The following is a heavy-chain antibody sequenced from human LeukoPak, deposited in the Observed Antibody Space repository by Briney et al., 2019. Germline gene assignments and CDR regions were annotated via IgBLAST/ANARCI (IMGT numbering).Heavy chain of an antibody. CDR3: ARSASGSYYSYIY. V-gene: IGHV1-3*01. J-gene: IGHJ4*02. CDR2: INAGNGNT. D-gene: IGHD1-26*01. CDR1: GYTFTNYA. Sequence: ASVKVSCKASGYTFTNYAMHWVRQAPGQRLEWMGWINAGNGNTKYSQKFQGRVTITRDTSASTAYMELSSLRSEDTAVYYCARSASGSYYSYIYWGQGTLVTVSS.